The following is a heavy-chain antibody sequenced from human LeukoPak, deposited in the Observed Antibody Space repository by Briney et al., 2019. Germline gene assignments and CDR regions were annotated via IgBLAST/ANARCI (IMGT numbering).Heavy chain of an antibody. CDR1: GFTFSSYS. D-gene: IGHD2-2*01. CDR2: ISSSSSYI. V-gene: IGHV3-21*01. J-gene: IGHJ4*02. CDR3: ARGSKGQLLQDLYYFDY. Sequence: PGGSLRLSCAASGFTFSSYSMNWARQAPGKGLEWVSSISSSSSYIYYADSVKGRFTISRDNAKNSLYLQMNSLRAEDTAVYYCARGSKGQLLQDLYYFDYWGQGTLVTVSS.